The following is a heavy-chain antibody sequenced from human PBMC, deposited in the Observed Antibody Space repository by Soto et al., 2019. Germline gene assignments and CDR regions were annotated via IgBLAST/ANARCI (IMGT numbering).Heavy chain of an antibody. J-gene: IGHJ4*02. CDR1: GFTFSSYS. CDR2: ISSSSSYI. D-gene: IGHD6-6*01. V-gene: IGHV3-21*01. Sequence: GGSLRLSCAASGFTFSSYSMNWVRQAPGKGLEWVSSISSSSSYIYYADSVKGRFTISRDNAKNSLYLQMNSLRAEDTAVYYCARQEGWQLVRTTEYFDYWGQGTLVTVSS. CDR3: ARQEGWQLVRTTEYFDY.